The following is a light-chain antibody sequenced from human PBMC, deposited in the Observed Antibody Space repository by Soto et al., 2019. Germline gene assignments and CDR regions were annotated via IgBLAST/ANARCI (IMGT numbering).Light chain of an antibody. J-gene: IGLJ3*02. CDR1: SSNIGPGYD. CDR3: QSYDSSLSGSWV. V-gene: IGLV1-40*01. Sequence: QSVLTQPPSVSGAPGQGVTISCTGSSSNIGPGYDVHWYQQLPGTSPKLLIFGNANRPSGVPDRFSGSKSGTSASLAIAGLQAEDEADYYCQSYDSSLSGSWVFGGGTKLTVL. CDR2: GNA.